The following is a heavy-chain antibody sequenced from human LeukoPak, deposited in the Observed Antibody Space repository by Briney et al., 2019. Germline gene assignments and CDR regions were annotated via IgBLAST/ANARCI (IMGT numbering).Heavy chain of an antibody. Sequence: PSETLSLTCTVSGGSISSGSYYWSWIRQPAGKGLEWIGRIYTSGSTNYNPSLKSRVTISVDTSKNQFSLKLSSVTAADTAVYYCARGGRYFDWNTYYFDYWGQGALVTVSS. CDR1: GGSISSGSYY. J-gene: IGHJ4*02. D-gene: IGHD3-9*01. CDR3: ARGGRYFDWNTYYFDY. CDR2: IYTSGST. V-gene: IGHV4-61*02.